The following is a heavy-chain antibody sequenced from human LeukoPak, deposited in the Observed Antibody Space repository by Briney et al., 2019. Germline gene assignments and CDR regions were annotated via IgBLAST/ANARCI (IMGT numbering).Heavy chain of an antibody. Sequence: PGRSLRLSCAASGFTVSSNYMNWARQAPGKGLEWVSGISRSGDTTYYATSGKGRFTISKDTSENTLFLQMDRLRADHTAVYFCARSRPAGYGYAYGFQRQHWGQGTLVSVSS. J-gene: IGHJ1*01. CDR3: ARSRPAGYGYAYGFQRQH. D-gene: IGHD5-12*01. CDR2: ISRSGDTT. V-gene: IGHV3-23*01. CDR1: GFTVSSNY.